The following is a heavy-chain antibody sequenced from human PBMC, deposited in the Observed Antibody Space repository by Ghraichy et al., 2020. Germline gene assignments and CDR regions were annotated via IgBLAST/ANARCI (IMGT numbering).Heavy chain of an antibody. CDR3: ASTPPHLATRGAVDY. Sequence: SETLSLTCTVSGGSISSSSYYWVWMRQPPGKGLEWIGTIYYSGTTYYNPSLKSRVTISIDTSKNQFSLKLTSVTAADTAVYYCASTPPHLATRGAVDYWGQGPLVTVSS. CDR2: IYYSGTT. J-gene: IGHJ4*02. D-gene: IGHD1/OR15-1a*01. CDR1: GGSISSSSYY. V-gene: IGHV4-39*01.